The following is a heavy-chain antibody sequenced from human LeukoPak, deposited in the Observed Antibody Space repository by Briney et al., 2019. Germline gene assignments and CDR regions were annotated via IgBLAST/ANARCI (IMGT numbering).Heavy chain of an antibody. J-gene: IGHJ5*02. Sequence: SETLSLTCAVYGGSFSGYYWSWIRQPPGKWREWIGEINHSGSANYNPSLKSRVTISVDTSKNQFSLKLSSVTAADTALYYCARREDLRSMVRGALNWFDPWGQGTLVTVSS. V-gene: IGHV4-34*01. CDR1: GGSFSGYY. D-gene: IGHD3-10*01. CDR3: ARREDLRSMVRGALNWFDP. CDR2: INHSGSA.